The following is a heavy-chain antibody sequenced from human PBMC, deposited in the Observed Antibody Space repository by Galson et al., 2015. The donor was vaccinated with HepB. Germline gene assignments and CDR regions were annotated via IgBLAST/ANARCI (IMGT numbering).Heavy chain of an antibody. CDR1: GFTFSSYG. Sequence: SLRLSCAASGFTFSSYGMHWVRQAPGKGLEWVAVIWYDGSNKYYADSVKGRFTISRDNSKNTLYLQMNSLRAEDTAVYYCARAGIGGGYAPFDYWGQGTLVTVSS. J-gene: IGHJ4*02. CDR3: ARAGIGGGYAPFDY. CDR2: IWYDGSNK. D-gene: IGHD5-12*01. V-gene: IGHV3-33*01.